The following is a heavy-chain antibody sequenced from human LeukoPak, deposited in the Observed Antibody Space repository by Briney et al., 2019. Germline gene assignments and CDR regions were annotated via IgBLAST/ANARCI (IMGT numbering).Heavy chain of an antibody. CDR2: INPNSGGT. CDR1: GYRVTGEY. J-gene: IGHJ6*02. Sequence: GASVKVSCKVGGYRVTGEYRYGGREAPGQGLEWMGWINPNSGGTNYAQKFQGRVTMTRDTSISTAYMELSRLRSDDTAVYYCARNSWSRYYYYYYGMDVWGQGTTVTVSS. D-gene: IGHD6-13*01. V-gene: IGHV1-2*02. CDR3: ARNSWSRYYYYYYGMDV.